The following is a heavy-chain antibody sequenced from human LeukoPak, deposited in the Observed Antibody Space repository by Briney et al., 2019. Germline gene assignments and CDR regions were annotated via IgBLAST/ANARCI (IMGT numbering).Heavy chain of an antibody. CDR2: FSGRGAGT. D-gene: IGHD2-8*01. CDR1: GFTFSTYA. CDR3: AKNTNSKPDN. J-gene: IGHJ4*02. V-gene: IGHV3-23*01. Sequence: GGSLRLSCPASGFTFSTYAMSWVRQAPGKGLEWVSTFSGRGAGTYYADSVKGRFTISRDNSKNTLYLQMNSLRADDTAVYYCAKNTNSKPDNWGQGTLVTVSS.